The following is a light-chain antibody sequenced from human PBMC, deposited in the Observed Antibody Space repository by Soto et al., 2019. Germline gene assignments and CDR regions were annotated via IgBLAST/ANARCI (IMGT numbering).Light chain of an antibody. V-gene: IGLV1-40*01. CDR1: SSNIGAGYD. J-gene: IGLJ1*01. Sequence: QTVPTQPPSVSGAPGQRVTISCTGSSSNIGAGYDVNWYQQLPGTAPKFLIYGNSNRPSGVPDRFSGSKSGTSASLAITGLQAEDEADYYCQSYDSSLSGYVFGIGTKLTVL. CDR3: QSYDSSLSGYV. CDR2: GNS.